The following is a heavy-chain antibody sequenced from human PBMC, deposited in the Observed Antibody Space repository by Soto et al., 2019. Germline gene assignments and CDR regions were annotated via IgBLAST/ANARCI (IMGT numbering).Heavy chain of an antibody. CDR1: GGTFSSYA. Sequence: SVRVSCKASGGTFSSYAISWVGQAPGQGLEWMGGIIPIFGTANYAQKFQGRVTITADESKNTAYMELSSLRSEDTAVYYCARVPGYYDSGGYPTQYYFGYWGQGTLVTVSS. CDR3: ARVPGYYDSGGYPTQYYFGY. V-gene: IGHV1-69*13. CDR2: IIPIFGTA. J-gene: IGHJ4*02. D-gene: IGHD3-22*01.